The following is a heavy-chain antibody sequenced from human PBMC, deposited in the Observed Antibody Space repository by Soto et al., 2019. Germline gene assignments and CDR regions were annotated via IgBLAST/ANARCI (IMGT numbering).Heavy chain of an antibody. J-gene: IGHJ4*02. CDR1: GYTFTSYG. CDR3: ARAIHCSGGSCYDEGGFDY. D-gene: IGHD2-15*01. Sequence: GASVKVSCKASGYTFTSYGISWVRQAPGQGLEWMGWISAYNGNTNYAQKLQGRITMTTDTSTSTAYMELRSLRSDDTAVYYCARAIHCSGGSCYDEGGFDYWGQGTLVTVSS. V-gene: IGHV1-18*01. CDR2: ISAYNGNT.